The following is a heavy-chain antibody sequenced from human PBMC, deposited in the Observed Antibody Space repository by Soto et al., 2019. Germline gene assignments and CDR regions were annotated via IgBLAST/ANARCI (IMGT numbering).Heavy chain of an antibody. CDR3: ARGVLRGYCSGGSCYSAPRPHYYYGMDV. Sequence: SETLSLTCAVYGGSFSGYYWSWIRQPPGKGLEWIGEINHSGSTNYNPSLKSRVTISVDTSKNQFSLKLSSVTAADTAVYYCARGVLRGYCSGGSCYSAPRPHYYYGMDVWGQGTTVTVSS. V-gene: IGHV4-34*01. CDR1: GGSFSGYY. CDR2: INHSGST. J-gene: IGHJ6*02. D-gene: IGHD2-15*01.